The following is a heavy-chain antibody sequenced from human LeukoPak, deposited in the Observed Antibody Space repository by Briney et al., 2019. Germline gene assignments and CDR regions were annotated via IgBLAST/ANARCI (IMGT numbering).Heavy chain of an antibody. J-gene: IGHJ4*02. Sequence: GRSLRLSCAASGFTFSSYGMHWVRQAPGKGLEWVAVISYDGSNKYYADSVKGRFTISRDNSKNTLYLQMNSLRAEDTAVYYCAKDHYGDYYGVFDYWGQGTLVTVSS. CDR1: GFTFSSYG. CDR2: ISYDGSNK. CDR3: AKDHYGDYYGVFDY. D-gene: IGHD4-17*01. V-gene: IGHV3-30*18.